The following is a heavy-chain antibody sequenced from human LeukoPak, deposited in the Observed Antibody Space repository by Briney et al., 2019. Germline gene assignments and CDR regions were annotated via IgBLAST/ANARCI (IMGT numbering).Heavy chain of an antibody. J-gene: IGHJ4*02. D-gene: IGHD4-11*01. CDR2: ISATGGST. Sequence: GGSLRLSCAASGFTFSRYAISWVRQAPGKGLEWVSGISATGGSTYSAESVKGRFTISRDNSKNTLYLQMKSLRAYDTAVYYCAKSHGDYSDYIIPFDYWGQGNLVTVSS. V-gene: IGHV3-23*01. CDR1: GFTFSRYA. CDR3: AKSHGDYSDYIIPFDY.